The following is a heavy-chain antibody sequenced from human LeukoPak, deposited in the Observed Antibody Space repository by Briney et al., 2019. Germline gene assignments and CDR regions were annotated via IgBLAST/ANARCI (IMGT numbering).Heavy chain of an antibody. CDR2: IYYSGST. CDR3: ARHARKHPGHAFDI. CDR1: GGSISSYY. J-gene: IGHJ3*02. Sequence: SETLSLTSTVSGGSISSYYWSWIRQPPGKGLEWIGYIYYSGSTNYNPSLKSRVTISVDTSKNQFSLKLSSVTAADTAVYYCARHARKHPGHAFDIWGQGTMVSVSS. V-gene: IGHV4-59*08.